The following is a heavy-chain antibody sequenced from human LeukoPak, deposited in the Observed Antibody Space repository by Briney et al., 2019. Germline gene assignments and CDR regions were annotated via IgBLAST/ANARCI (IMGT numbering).Heavy chain of an antibody. CDR2: ISSSSYI. Sequence: GGSLRLSCAASGFTFSSYSMNWVRQAPGKGLECVSSISSSSYIYYADSVKGRFTISRDNAKNSLYLQMNSLRAEDTAVYYCATERRATYYDFWSGYFADAFDIWGQGTMVTVSS. CDR1: GFTFSSYS. D-gene: IGHD3-3*01. CDR3: ATERRATYYDFWSGYFADAFDI. J-gene: IGHJ3*02. V-gene: IGHV3-21*01.